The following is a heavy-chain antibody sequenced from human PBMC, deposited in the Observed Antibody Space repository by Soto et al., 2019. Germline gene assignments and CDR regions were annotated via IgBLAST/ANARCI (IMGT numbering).Heavy chain of an antibody. J-gene: IGHJ6*02. CDR3: ARVRPIFGVVIIPVSPYYGMDV. D-gene: IGHD3-3*01. CDR1: GGSFSGYY. CDR2: INHSGST. Sequence: SETLSLTCAVYGGSFSGYYWSWIRQPPGKGLEWIGEINHSGSTNYNPSLKSRVTISVDTSKNQFSLKLSSVTAADTAVHYCARVRPIFGVVIIPVSPYYGMDVWGQGTTVT. V-gene: IGHV4-34*01.